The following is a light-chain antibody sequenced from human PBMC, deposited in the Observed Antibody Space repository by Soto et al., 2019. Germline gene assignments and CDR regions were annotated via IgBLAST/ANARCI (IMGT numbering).Light chain of an antibody. Sequence: EIVLTQSPATLSLSPGERATLSCRASQSVSNYLAWYQQKPGQAPRLLIYDASNRATGIPARFSGSGSGTDFTLTXXGLXTEXXXXXXXXXXXXWPRXTFGGGTKVEIK. J-gene: IGKJ4*01. CDR3: XXXXXWPRXT. CDR2: DAS. V-gene: IGKV3-11*01. CDR1: QSVSNY.